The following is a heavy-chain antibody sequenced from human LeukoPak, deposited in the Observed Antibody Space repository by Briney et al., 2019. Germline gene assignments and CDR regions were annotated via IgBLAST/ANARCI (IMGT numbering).Heavy chain of an antibody. CDR2: IYTSGST. V-gene: IGHV4-4*07. J-gene: IGHJ2*01. Sequence: SETLSLNCTVSGGSISSYYWSWIRQPAGKGLEWSGRIYTSGSTNSNPSLKGRVTMSVDTSKNQFSLKLSSVTAADTAVYYCARRKVYDYGDYGGYWYFDLWGRGTLVTVSS. D-gene: IGHD4-17*01. CDR3: ARRKVYDYGDYGGYWYFDL. CDR1: GGSISSYY.